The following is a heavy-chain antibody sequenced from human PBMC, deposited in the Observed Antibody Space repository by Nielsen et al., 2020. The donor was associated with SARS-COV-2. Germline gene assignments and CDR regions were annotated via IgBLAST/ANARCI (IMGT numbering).Heavy chain of an antibody. CDR2: IKSKTDGGTT. CDR1: GFTFSNAW. V-gene: IGHV3-15*01. Sequence: GESLKISCAASGFTFSNAWMSWVRQAPGKGLEWVGRIKSKTDGGTTDYAAPVKGRFTISRDDSKNTLYLQMNSLKTEDTAVYYCTTDLGVQWLVRVYADYWGQGTLVTVSS. J-gene: IGHJ4*02. CDR3: TTDLGVQWLVRVYADY. D-gene: IGHD6-19*01.